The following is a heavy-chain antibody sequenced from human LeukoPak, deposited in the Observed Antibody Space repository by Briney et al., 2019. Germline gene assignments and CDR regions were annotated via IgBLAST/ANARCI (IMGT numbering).Heavy chain of an antibody. Sequence: SETLSLTCTVSGGSLSGYYWSWIRQPPGKGLEYIGYIYYTGSTNYTPSLKSRVTISLDTSKNQFSLKLNSVTAADTAVYYCARRHHNWDYWGQGTLVTVSS. CDR2: IYYTGST. V-gene: IGHV4-59*08. CDR1: GGSLSGYY. J-gene: IGHJ4*02. D-gene: IGHD5-24*01. CDR3: ARRHHNWDY.